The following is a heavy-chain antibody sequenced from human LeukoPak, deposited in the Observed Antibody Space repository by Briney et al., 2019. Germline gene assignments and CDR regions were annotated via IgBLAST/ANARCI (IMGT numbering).Heavy chain of an antibody. CDR3: ASLGEVLWDYYFDY. V-gene: IGHV1-2*06. CDR1: GYTFTGYY. CDR2: INPNSGGT. D-gene: IGHD1-26*01. J-gene: IGHJ4*02. Sequence: ASVKVSCKASGYTFTGYYMHWVRQAPGQGLEWMGRINPNSGGTNYAQKFQGRVTMTRDTSISTAHMELSRLRSDDTAVYYCASLGEVLWDYYFDYWGQGTLVTVSS.